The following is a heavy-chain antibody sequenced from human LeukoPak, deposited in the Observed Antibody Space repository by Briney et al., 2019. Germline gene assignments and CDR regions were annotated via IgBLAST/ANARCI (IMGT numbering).Heavy chain of an antibody. D-gene: IGHD5-12*01. Sequence: ASVTVSCKASGYTFTGYYMHWVRQAPGQGLEWMGWINPNSGGTNHAQKFQGRVTMTRDTSISTAYMELSRLRSDDTAVYYCARDRGGYDSFDYWGQGTLVTVSS. CDR3: ARDRGGYDSFDY. CDR1: GYTFTGYY. CDR2: INPNSGGT. V-gene: IGHV1-2*02. J-gene: IGHJ4*02.